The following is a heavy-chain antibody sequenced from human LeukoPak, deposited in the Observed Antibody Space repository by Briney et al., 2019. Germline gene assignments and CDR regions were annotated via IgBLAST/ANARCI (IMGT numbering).Heavy chain of an antibody. CDR2: IYSGGST. D-gene: IGHD3-10*01. J-gene: IGHJ4*02. V-gene: IGHV3-66*01. Sequence: GGSLRLSCAASGFTFDDYAMHWVRQAPGKGLEWVSVIYSGGSTYYADSVKGRFTISRDNSKNTLYLQMNSLRAEDTAVYYCARKYGSGSFDYWGQGTLVTVSS. CDR3: ARKYGSGSFDY. CDR1: GFTFDDYA.